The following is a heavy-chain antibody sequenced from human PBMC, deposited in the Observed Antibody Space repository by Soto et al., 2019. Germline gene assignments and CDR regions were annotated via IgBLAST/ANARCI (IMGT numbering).Heavy chain of an antibody. CDR1: GFTFNSYA. CDR3: VRKYPGTRPFDY. CDR2: IGTDGNT. Sequence: GGSLRLSCAASGFTFNSYAMNWVRQAPGKGLAWVSAIGTDGNTYYANSVKGRFTISRDNSRTTLYLQMNSLRVEDTALYYCVRKYPGTRPFDYWGQGTLVTAPQ. D-gene: IGHD2-2*01. V-gene: IGHV3-23*01. J-gene: IGHJ4*01.